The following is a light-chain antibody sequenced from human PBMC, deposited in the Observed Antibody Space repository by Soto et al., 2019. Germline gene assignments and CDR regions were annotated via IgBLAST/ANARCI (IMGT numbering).Light chain of an antibody. Sequence: EXVLTQSPAILSLSPGERATLSCRASQSLGIYLAWYQQKPGQAPRLLIYDASNRATGIPARFSGSGSGTDFTLTIDSLEPEDFAIYYCQQRSNWPRFFTFGPGTKVIS. J-gene: IGKJ3*01. CDR3: QQRSNWPRFFT. CDR1: QSLGIY. CDR2: DAS. V-gene: IGKV3-11*01.